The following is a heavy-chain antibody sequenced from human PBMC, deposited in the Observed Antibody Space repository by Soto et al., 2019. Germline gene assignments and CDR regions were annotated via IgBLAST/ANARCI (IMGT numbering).Heavy chain of an antibody. CDR2: IYPGDSDT. Sequence: GESLKISCKGSGYSFTNYWIGLMRQMHGKGLEWMGIIYPGDSDTRYSPSFQGQVTISADKSISTAYLQWSSLKASDTAMYYCARQGSREDYYYYYMDVWGKGTTVTVSS. J-gene: IGHJ6*03. D-gene: IGHD2-15*01. CDR1: GYSFTNYW. CDR3: ARQGSREDYYYYYMDV. V-gene: IGHV5-51*01.